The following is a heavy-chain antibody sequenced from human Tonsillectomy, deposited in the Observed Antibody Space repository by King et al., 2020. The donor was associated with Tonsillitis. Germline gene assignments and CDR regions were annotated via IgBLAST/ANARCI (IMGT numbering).Heavy chain of an antibody. CDR1: GGSISSGGYF. CDR3: ARGESHYGMDV. CDR2: IYYSGNT. V-gene: IGHV4-31*03. Sequence: VQLQESGPGLVKPSQTLSLTCPVSGGSISSGGYFWSWIRQHPGKGLKWIGYIYYSGNTYYNPSLKSRVTISADTSKNQLSLKLSSVTAADTAVYYCARGESHYGMDVWGQGTTVTVSS. J-gene: IGHJ6*02.